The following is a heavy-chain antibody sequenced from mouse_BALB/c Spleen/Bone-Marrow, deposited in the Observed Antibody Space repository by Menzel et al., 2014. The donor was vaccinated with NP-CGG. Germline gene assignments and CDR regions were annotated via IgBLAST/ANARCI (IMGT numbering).Heavy chain of an antibody. CDR2: ILPGSGGT. CDR3: ASRYDAMDY. J-gene: IGHJ4*01. CDR1: GYTFSSYW. Sequence: VKLMESGAELMKPGASVKISCKATGYTFSSYWIEWVKQRPGHGLEWIGEILPGSGGTDYNEKFKGKATFTADTSSNTAYIQLSSLTSEDSAVYYCASRYDAMDYWGQGTSVTVSS. V-gene: IGHV1-9*01.